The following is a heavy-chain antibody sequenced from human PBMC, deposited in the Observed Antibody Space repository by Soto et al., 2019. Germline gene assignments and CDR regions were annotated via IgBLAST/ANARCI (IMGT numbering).Heavy chain of an antibody. CDR1: GSTFSSYA. J-gene: IGHJ4*02. CDR2: ISVSGGTT. Sequence: GGSLRLSCAASGSTFSSYAMSWVRQAPGKGLEWVSGISVSGGTTYYADSVKGRFTVSRDNSKSTVFLQMNSLRAEDTAVYFCAKGMYYYDSSGYRLFDYWGQGTQVTVSS. CDR3: AKGMYYYDSSGYRLFDY. V-gene: IGHV3-23*01. D-gene: IGHD3-22*01.